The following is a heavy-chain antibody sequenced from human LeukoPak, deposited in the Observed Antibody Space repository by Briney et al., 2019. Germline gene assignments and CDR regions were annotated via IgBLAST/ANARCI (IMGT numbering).Heavy chain of an antibody. CDR2: INHSGYT. D-gene: IGHD4-17*01. Sequence: PSETLSLTCAVSGVSFNDYYWSWVRQTPRKGLEWIGEINHSGYTNDSPSLKNRVTLSIDTSRKQFSLNLRSVTVADTGIYSCTRMTTWHDYWGEGTLVTVSS. V-gene: IGHV4-34*01. J-gene: IGHJ4*02. CDR1: GVSFNDYY. CDR3: TRMTTWHDY.